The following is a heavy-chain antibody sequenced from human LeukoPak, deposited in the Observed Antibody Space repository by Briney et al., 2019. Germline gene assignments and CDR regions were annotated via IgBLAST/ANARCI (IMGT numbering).Heavy chain of an antibody. CDR2: INPNSGGT. V-gene: IGHV1-2*02. Sequence: ASVKVSCKASGYTFTGYYMHWVRQASGQGLEWMGWINPNSGGTKYAQKFQGRVTMTRDTSISTAYMELSRLRSDDTAVYYCARAPLTGYYMDVWGKGTTVTVSS. J-gene: IGHJ6*03. D-gene: IGHD7-27*01. CDR3: ARAPLTGYYMDV. CDR1: GYTFTGYY.